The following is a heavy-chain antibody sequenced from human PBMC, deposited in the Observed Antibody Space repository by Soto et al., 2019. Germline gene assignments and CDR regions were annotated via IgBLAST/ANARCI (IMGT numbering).Heavy chain of an antibody. CDR3: ARQNGGQRITMIVVPLDAFDI. CDR1: GYSFTSYW. D-gene: IGHD3-22*01. J-gene: IGHJ3*02. Sequence: LGESMKISCKGSGYSFTSYWIGWVRQMPGKGLEWMGIIYPGDSDTRYSPSFQGQVTISADKSISTAYLQWSSLKASDTAMYYCARQNGGQRITMIVVPLDAFDIWGQGTMVTVSS. CDR2: IYPGDSDT. V-gene: IGHV5-51*01.